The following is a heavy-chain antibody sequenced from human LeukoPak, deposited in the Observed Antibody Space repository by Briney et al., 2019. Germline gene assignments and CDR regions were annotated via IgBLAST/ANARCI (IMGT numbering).Heavy chain of an antibody. CDR3: ATSDDSSGSD. CDR1: GFTFSGYW. CDR2: INLDGSVR. Sequence: GGSLRLSCAASGFTFSGYWMSWVRQAPGKGLEWVANINLDGSVRHYVDSARGRFTISIDNAKNSLYLQMNSLRAEDTALYYCATSDDSSGSDWGQGTLVTVSS. V-gene: IGHV3-7*01. D-gene: IGHD3-22*01. J-gene: IGHJ4*02.